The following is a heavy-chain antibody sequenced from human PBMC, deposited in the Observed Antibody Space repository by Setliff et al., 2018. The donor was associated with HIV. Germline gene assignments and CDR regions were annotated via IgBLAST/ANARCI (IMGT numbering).Heavy chain of an antibody. D-gene: IGHD2-2*01. CDR2: ISAYNGNT. J-gene: IGHJ4*02. CDR1: GYTFTSYG. V-gene: IGHV1-18*01. CDR3: ARGPPIVVVPAALLTFDY. Sequence: ASVKVSCKASGYTFTSYGISWVRQAPGQGLEWMGWISAYNGNTNYAQKLQGRVTMTTDTSTSTAYMELRSLRSDDTAVYYCARGPPIVVVPAALLTFDYWGQGTLGTAPQ.